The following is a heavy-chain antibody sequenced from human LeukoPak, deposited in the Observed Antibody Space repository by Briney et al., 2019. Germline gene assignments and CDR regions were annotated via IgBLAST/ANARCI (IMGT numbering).Heavy chain of an antibody. J-gene: IGHJ5*02. CDR3: ARGAGGDTIFGVVLNWFDP. CDR1: GGSISSYY. Sequence: KPSETLSLTCTVSGGSISSYYWSWIRQPPGKGLEWIGYIYYSGSTNYNPSLKSRFTISVDTSKNQFSLKLSSVTAADTAVYYCARGAGGDTIFGVVLNWFDPWGQGTLVTVSS. CDR2: IYYSGST. V-gene: IGHV4-59*01. D-gene: IGHD3-3*01.